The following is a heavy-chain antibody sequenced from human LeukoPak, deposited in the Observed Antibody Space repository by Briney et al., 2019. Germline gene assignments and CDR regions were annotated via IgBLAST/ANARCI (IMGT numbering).Heavy chain of an antibody. CDR2: IKQDGSET. V-gene: IGHV3-7*01. CDR1: GFIFTTYW. Sequence: GGSLRLSCAASGFIFTTYWMTWIRQAPGKGLEWVANIKQDGSETYYVDSVKGRFTISRDNAKDSLYLQINSLRAEDTAFYYCAREPIAPTGHPFDYWGQGTLVTVSS. J-gene: IGHJ4*02. D-gene: IGHD6-13*01. CDR3: AREPIAPTGHPFDY.